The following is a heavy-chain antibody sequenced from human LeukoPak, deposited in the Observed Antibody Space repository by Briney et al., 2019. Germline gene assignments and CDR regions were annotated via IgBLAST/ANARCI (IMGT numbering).Heavy chain of an antibody. CDR1: GGSISSYY. V-gene: IGHV4-59*01. J-gene: IGHJ3*02. Sequence: SETLYLTCTVSGGSISSYYWSWIRQPPGKGLEWIGYIYYSGSTNYNPSLKSRVTISVDTSKNQFSLKLSSVTAADTAVYYCARRSSGYAHAFDIWGQGTMATVSS. CDR2: IYYSGST. D-gene: IGHD3-22*01. CDR3: ARRSSGYAHAFDI.